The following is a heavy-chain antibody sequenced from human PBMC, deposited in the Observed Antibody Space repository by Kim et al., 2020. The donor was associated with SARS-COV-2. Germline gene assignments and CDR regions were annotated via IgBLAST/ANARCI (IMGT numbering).Heavy chain of an antibody. Sequence: GGSLRLSCAASGLSFDSSAMNWVRQAPGKGLEWVAVISYDGRIKEYADSVKGRFTISRDNSKSTLSLQMNSLRVEDTAVYYCARGNYYESVSLSDYYNGMDVWGQGTTVTVSS. J-gene: IGHJ6*02. D-gene: IGHD3-10*01. CDR1: GLSFDSSA. V-gene: IGHV3-30-3*01. CDR3: ARGNYYESVSLSDYYNGMDV. CDR2: ISYDGRIK.